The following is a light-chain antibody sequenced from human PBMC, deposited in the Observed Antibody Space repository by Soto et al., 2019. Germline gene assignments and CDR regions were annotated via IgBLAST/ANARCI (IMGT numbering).Light chain of an antibody. CDR2: TNN. CDR3: ATWDDSLSAWV. J-gene: IGLJ3*02. CDR1: SSNIGSNY. Sequence: QSVLTQPPSASGTPGQRVTISCSGRSSNIGSNYVYWYQQLPGTAPKLLMYTNNQRPSGVPDRFSGSKSGTSASLAISGLRSEDEAYYYCATWDDSLSAWVFGVGTKLTVL. V-gene: IGLV1-47*02.